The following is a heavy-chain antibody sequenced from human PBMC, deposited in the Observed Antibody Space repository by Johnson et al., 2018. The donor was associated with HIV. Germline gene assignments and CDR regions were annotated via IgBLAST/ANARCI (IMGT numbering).Heavy chain of an antibody. CDR1: GFTISTFW. V-gene: IGHV3-74*02. CDR2: ISGDGSSS. J-gene: IGHJ3*02. Sequence: VQLVESGGALVQPGGSLRLSCEVSGFTISTFWMHWVRQVPGKGLMWVSRISGDGSSSSYADSVKGRFTISRDNAKNTLYLQLNSLRVEDTAIYSCARADGSGSYFGFEIWGQGTMVTVSS. D-gene: IGHD3-10*01. CDR3: ARADGSGSYFGFEI.